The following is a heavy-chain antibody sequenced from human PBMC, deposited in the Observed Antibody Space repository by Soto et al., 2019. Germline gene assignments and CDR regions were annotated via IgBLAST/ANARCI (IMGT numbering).Heavy chain of an antibody. V-gene: IGHV1-2*04. CDR1: GYTFTGYY. J-gene: IGHJ4*02. CDR3: ARDQGFWELYDY. D-gene: IGHD3-10*01. CDR2: INPNSGGT. Sequence: QVQLVQSGAEVKKPGASVKVSCKASGYTFTGYYMHWVRQAPGQGLEWMGWINPNSGGTNYAQKCQGWVTMTRDTSISTAYMELSRLRSDDTAVYYCARDQGFWELYDYWGKGTLVTVSS.